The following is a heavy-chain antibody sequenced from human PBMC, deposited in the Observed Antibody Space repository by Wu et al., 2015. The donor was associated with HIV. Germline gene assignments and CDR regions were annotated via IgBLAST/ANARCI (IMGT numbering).Heavy chain of an antibody. CDR3: AKAKEPLDYFYYMDV. V-gene: IGHV1-69*13. CDR2: VIPMFATP. Sequence: QVQLVQSGAEVKKPGASVKVSCKASGYTFTNYAISWVRQAPGQGLEWVGGVIPMFATPSFGKNFQDRVTITADESTSTAYMELTSLRSEDTAIYYCAKAKEPLDYFYYMDVWGKGTTVIVSS. D-gene: IGHD1-14*01. CDR1: GYTFTNYA. J-gene: IGHJ6*03.